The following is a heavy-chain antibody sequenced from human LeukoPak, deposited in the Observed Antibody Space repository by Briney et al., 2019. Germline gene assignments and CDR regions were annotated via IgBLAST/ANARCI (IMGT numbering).Heavy chain of an antibody. CDR1: GYAFTGYY. CDR2: INPNSGGT. D-gene: IGHD6-13*01. CDR3: ARGVGSSWTDRYYMDV. J-gene: IGHJ6*03. V-gene: IGHV1-2*02. Sequence: ASVKVSCKASGYAFTGYYMHWVRQAPGQGLEWMGWINPNSGGTNYAQKFQGRVTMTRDTSISTAYMELSRLRSDDTAVYYCARGVGSSWTDRYYMDVWGKGTTVTVSS.